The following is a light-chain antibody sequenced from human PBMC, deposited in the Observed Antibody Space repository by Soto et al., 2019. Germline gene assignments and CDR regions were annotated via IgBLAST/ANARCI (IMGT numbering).Light chain of an antibody. CDR3: QQANSFPIT. CDR2: EAT. V-gene: IGKV1-12*01. CDR1: QGLKF. Sequence: DIQMTQSPSSVSASVGDTVTITCRASQGLKFLAWYQQKPGKAPRLLIYEATNLQSGVPPRFSGSGSGTDFTLTISSLQPEAFATYFCQQANSFPITFGQGARLE. J-gene: IGKJ5*01.